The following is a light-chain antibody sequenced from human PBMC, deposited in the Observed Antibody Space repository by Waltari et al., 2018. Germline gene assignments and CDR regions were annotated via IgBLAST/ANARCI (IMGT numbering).Light chain of an antibody. CDR3: TSYTSSITYV. CDR2: EVN. V-gene: IGLV2-14*01. CDR1: SSDVGGYNY. Sequence: QSALTQPASVSGSPGQSITISCTGTSSDVGGYNYVSWYQQHPGKAPKLMIYEVNNRPSGVSDRFSGSKSGNTASLTISGLQAEDEADYYCTSYTSSITYVFRTGTKVTVL. J-gene: IGLJ1*01.